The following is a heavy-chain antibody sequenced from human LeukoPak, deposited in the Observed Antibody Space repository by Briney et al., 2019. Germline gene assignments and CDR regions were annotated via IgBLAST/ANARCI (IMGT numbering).Heavy chain of an antibody. CDR1: GGTFSSYA. CDR3: ARTGERGYSYCNDY. V-gene: IGHV1-69*13. J-gene: IGHJ4*02. CDR2: IIPIFGTA. D-gene: IGHD5-18*01. Sequence: ASVKVSCKASGGTFSSYAISWVRQAPGQGLEWMGGIIPIFGTANYAQKFQGRVTITADESTSTAYMELSSLRSEDTAVYYCARTGERGYSYCNDYWGQGTLVTVSS.